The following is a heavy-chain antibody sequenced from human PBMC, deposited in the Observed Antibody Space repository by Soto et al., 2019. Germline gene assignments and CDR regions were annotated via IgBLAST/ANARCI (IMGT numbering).Heavy chain of an antibody. CDR1: GFSLSTSGVG. D-gene: IGHD2-2*01. J-gene: IGHJ4*02. CDR2: IYWDDDK. Sequence: QITLKESGPTLVKPTQTLTLTCTFSGFSLSTSGVGVGWIRQPTGKALAWLALIYWDDDKRYSPSLKSRLTNTKDASKNQVVPTMSNMDPVDTATYYCAHRPAGDLWDYWGEGTLVTVSS. CDR3: AHRPAGDLWDY. V-gene: IGHV2-5*02.